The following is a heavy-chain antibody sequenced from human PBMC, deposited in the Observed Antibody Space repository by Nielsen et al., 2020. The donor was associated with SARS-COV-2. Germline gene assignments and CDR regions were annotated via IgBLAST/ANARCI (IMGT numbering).Heavy chain of an antibody. V-gene: IGHV3-48*03. CDR3: ARGEFYSSGWYGTSYYYGMDV. CDR1: GFTFISYE. Sequence: SLQISCAASGFTFISYEMNWVRHAPGKGLEWVSYISSSGSTIYYADSVKGRFTISRDNAKNSLYLQMNSLRAEDTAVYYCARGEFYSSGWYGTSYYYGMDVWGQGTTVTVSS. CDR2: ISSSGSTI. D-gene: IGHD6-19*01. J-gene: IGHJ6*02.